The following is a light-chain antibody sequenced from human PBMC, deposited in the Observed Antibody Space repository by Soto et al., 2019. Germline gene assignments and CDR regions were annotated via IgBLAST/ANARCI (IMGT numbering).Light chain of an antibody. V-gene: IGKV3-20*01. CDR3: QQYGSSLIT. J-gene: IGKJ5*01. CDR2: GAS. Sequence: LSLCPGERATLSCRASQSVDINLAWYQQKPGQDPRLLIYGASSRATGIPDRFSGSGSGTDFTLTISRLEPEDFAVYYCQQYGSSLITFGQGTRLEI. CDR1: QSVDIN.